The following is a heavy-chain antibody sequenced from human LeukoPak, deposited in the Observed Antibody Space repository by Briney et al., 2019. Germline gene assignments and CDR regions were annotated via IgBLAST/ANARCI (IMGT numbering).Heavy chain of an antibody. J-gene: IGHJ4*02. CDR2: IYYTGST. D-gene: IGHD3-10*01. CDR3: ARSELLWFGGVNSGFDY. Sequence: PSETLSLTCTVSGGSISSYYWSWIRQPPGKGLEWIGYIYYTGSTNYNPSLKSRVTISVDTSKKQIFLNMNSVSAADTAVYYCARSELLWFGGVNSGFDYWGQGTLVTVSS. V-gene: IGHV4-59*01. CDR1: GGSISSYY.